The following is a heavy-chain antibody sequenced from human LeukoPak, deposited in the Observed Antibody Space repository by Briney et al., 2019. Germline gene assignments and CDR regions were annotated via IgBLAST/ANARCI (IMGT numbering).Heavy chain of an antibody. CDR1: GFTFSSYA. CDR2: ISGSGGST. CDR3: AKDPSSGWSPDYNLFDP. D-gene: IGHD6-19*01. V-gene: IGHV3-23*01. J-gene: IGHJ5*02. Sequence: GGSLRLSCAASGFTFSSYAMSWVRQAPGKGLEWVSAISGSGGSTYYADSVKGRFTISRDNSKNTLYLQMNSLRAEDTAVYYCAKDPSSGWSPDYNLFDPWGQGTLVTVSS.